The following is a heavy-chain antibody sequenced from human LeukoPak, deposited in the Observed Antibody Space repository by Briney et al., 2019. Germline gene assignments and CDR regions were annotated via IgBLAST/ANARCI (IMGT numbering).Heavy chain of an antibody. CDR2: ISWNSGSI. D-gene: IGHD3-3*01. CDR3: ARGANTIFGVVMWYFDY. J-gene: IGHJ4*02. Sequence: PGRSLRLSCAASGFTFDDYAMRWVRHAPGKGLEWVSGISWNSGSIGYADSVKGRFTISRDNAKNSLYLQMNSLRAEDTAVYYCARGANTIFGVVMWYFDYWGQGTLVTVSS. V-gene: IGHV3-9*01. CDR1: GFTFDDYA.